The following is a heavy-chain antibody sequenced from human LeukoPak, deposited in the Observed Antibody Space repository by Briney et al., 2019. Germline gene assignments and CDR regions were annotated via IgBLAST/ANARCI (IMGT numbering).Heavy chain of an antibody. V-gene: IGHV3-23*01. J-gene: IGHJ4*02. CDR2: ISGSGGST. CDR3: AKDIAYYYNSGSYYGA. Sequence: GGSLRLSCAASGFTFTSYAMSWVRQAPGKGLEWVSAISGSGGSTYYADSVKGRFTISRDNSKNTLYLQTNSLRAEDTAVYYCAKDIAYYYNSGSYYGAWGQGTLVTVSS. CDR1: GFTFTSYA. D-gene: IGHD3-10*01.